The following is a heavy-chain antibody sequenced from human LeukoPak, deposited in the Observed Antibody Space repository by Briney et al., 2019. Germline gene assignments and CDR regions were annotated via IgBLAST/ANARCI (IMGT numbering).Heavy chain of an antibody. CDR3: AIGAPYSSGRLDY. Sequence: GGSLRLSCAASGFTFSSYGMHWVRQAPGKGLEWVAVISYDGSNKYYADSVKGRFTISRDNSKNTLYLQMNSLRAEDTAVYYCAIGAPYSSGRLDYWGQGTLVTVSS. CDR1: GFTFSSYG. D-gene: IGHD6-19*01. V-gene: IGHV3-30*03. J-gene: IGHJ4*02. CDR2: ISYDGSNK.